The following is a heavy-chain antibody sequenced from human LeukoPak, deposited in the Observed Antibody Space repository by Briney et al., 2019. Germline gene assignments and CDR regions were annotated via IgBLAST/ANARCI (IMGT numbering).Heavy chain of an antibody. CDR3: ARPPTLDI. CDR2: IYYTGST. V-gene: IGHV4-59*08. Sequence: PSETLSLTCTVSGGSVTSYYWSRIRQPPGKGLEWLGYIYYTGSTNYNPSLKSRVTISVDASKNQFSLKLSSVTAADTAVYYCARPPTLDIWGQGTMVTVSS. J-gene: IGHJ3*02. D-gene: IGHD1-1*01. CDR1: GGSVTSYY.